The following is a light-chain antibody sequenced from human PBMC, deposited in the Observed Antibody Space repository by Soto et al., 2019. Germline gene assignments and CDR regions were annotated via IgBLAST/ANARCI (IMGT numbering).Light chain of an antibody. V-gene: IGKV1-27*01. Sequence: DIRMTQSPSSLSAFVGDTVTITCRASQDIIYYLAWYQQKPGKIPKLLIHSASTLQTGVQSRFSGTGSGTLVTLTINNLQPEDVATYYCQQYNSAPNTFGQGSMLEIK. CDR2: SAS. CDR1: QDIIYY. CDR3: QQYNSAPNT. J-gene: IGKJ2*01.